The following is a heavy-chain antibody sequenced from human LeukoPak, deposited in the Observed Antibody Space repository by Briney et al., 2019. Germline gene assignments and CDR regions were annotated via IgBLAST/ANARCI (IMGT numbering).Heavy chain of an antibody. CDR3: ARGRNYYDYVWGSYRYRPLEFDY. V-gene: IGHV4-34*01. CDR2: INHSGST. CDR1: GGSFSGYY. Sequence: PSETLSLTCAVYGGSFSGYYWSWIRQPPGKGLEWIGEINHSGSTNYNPSLKSRVTISVDTPKNQFSLKLSSVTAADTAVYYCARGRNYYDYVWGSYRYRPLEFDYWGQGTLVTVSS. J-gene: IGHJ4*02. D-gene: IGHD3-16*02.